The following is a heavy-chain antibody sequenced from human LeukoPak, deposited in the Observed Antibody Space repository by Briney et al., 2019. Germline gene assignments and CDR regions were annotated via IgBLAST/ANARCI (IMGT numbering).Heavy chain of an antibody. CDR2: ISGSGGRK. D-gene: IGHD3-3*01. J-gene: IGHJ6*03. CDR1: GFTFSSYA. CDR3: AKELRFLEWLFGSNYYYYMDV. V-gene: IGHV3-23*01. Sequence: AGGSLRLSCAASGFTFSSYAMSWVREAAGKGLEWVSAISGSGGRKYYADCVKGRFNISRENCKKTLYLQMNSLRGGETAVYYCAKELRFLEWLFGSNYYYYMDVWGKGTTVTVSS.